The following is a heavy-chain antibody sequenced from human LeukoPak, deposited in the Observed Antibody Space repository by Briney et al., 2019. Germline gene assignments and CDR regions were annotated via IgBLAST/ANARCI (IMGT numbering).Heavy chain of an antibody. CDR3: ARVGENGAVTAIGDAFDI. V-gene: IGHV4-38-2*01. CDR1: GYSINRGNI. D-gene: IGHD2-21*02. J-gene: IGHJ3*02. Sequence: SETLSLTCDVSGYSINRGNIWGWIRQPPGKGLEWIGSIYRTGTTYYHPSLERRVTISVDTSKNQFSLKLTSVAAADTAVYYCARVGENGAVTAIGDAFDIWGQGTMVTVSS. CDR2: IYRTGTT.